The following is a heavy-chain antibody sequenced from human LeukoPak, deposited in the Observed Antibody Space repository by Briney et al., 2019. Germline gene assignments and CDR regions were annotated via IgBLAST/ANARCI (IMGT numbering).Heavy chain of an antibody. V-gene: IGHV3-21*01. J-gene: IGHJ4*02. CDR1: GFTFSSHN. Sequence: PGGSLRLSCATSGFTFSSHNMNWVRQAPGKGLEWVSSISSTSTYIYYADSAKGRFTISRDNAKNALYLQMNSLRAEDTAVYYCARVRYCSGGSCYILDFWGQGTLVTVSS. D-gene: IGHD2-15*01. CDR3: ARVRYCSGGSCYILDF. CDR2: ISSTSTYI.